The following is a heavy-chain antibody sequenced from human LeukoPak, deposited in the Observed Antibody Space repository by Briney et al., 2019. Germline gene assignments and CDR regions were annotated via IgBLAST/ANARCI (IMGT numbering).Heavy chain of an antibody. CDR3: ARDLSPGAIAAAGISY. J-gene: IGHJ4*02. D-gene: IGHD6-13*01. V-gene: IGHV3-33*01. CDR2: IWYDGSNK. Sequence: GGSLRLSCAASGFTFSSYGMHWVRQAPGKGLEWVAVIWYDGSNKYYADSVKGRFPISRDNSKNTLYLQMNSLRAEDTAVYYCARDLSPGAIAAAGISYWGQGTLVTVSS. CDR1: GFTFSSYG.